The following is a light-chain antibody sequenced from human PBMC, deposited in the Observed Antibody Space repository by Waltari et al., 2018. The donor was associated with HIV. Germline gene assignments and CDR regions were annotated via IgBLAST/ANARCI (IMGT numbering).Light chain of an antibody. CDR3: QQYDGSPWT. CDR2: GTS. V-gene: IGKV3-20*01. J-gene: IGKJ1*01. Sequence: EIVLTQSPGTLSLSPGERATLSCRASQSVSTNYLTWYQQRPGQAPRLLIYGTSSRATGIPDRFSGSGSGTDFTLTISGLEPEDFAVYYCQQYDGSPWTFGQGTKVEIK. CDR1: QSVSTNY.